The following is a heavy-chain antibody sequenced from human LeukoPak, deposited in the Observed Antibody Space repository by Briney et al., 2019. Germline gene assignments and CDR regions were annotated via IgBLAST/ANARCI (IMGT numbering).Heavy chain of an antibody. CDR2: IHPSTGNP. J-gene: IGHJ4*02. CDR1: GYTFTSYY. Sequence: ASVKVSCKASGYTFTSYYMHWVRQAPGQGLEWMGWIHPSTGNPTYAQGFTGWFVFSLDTSVSTTYLQISSLKAEDTAVYFCARAFQSLGGLSLPDYWGQGTLLTVSS. CDR3: ARAFQSLGGLSLPDY. D-gene: IGHD3-16*02. V-gene: IGHV7-4-1*02.